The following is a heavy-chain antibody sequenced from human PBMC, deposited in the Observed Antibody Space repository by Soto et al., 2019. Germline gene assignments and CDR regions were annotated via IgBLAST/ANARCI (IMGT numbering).Heavy chain of an antibody. V-gene: IGHV2-5*02. CDR1: GFSLSTSGVG. Sequence: GSGPTLVNPTQTLTLTCTFSGFSLSTSGVGVGWIRQPPGKALEWLALIYWDDDKRYSPSLKSRLTITKDTSKNQVVLTMTNMDPVATATYYCAHRPSVDWLFHFAYWGQRTLVTVSS. CDR2: IYWDDDK. CDR3: AHRPSVDWLFHFAY. D-gene: IGHD3-9*01. J-gene: IGHJ4*02.